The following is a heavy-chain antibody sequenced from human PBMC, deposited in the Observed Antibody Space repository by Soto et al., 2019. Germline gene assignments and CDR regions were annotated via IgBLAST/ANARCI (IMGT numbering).Heavy chain of an antibody. Sequence: ASVKVSCKASGYTFTSYGISWVRQAPGQGLEWMGWISAYNGNTNYAQKLQGRVTMTTDTSTSTAYMELRSLRSDDTAVYYCARSHTYYYDSSGYYSGGYWGQGTLVTVSS. CDR3: ARSHTYYYDSSGYYSGGY. V-gene: IGHV1-18*01. D-gene: IGHD3-22*01. CDR2: ISAYNGNT. J-gene: IGHJ4*02. CDR1: GYTFTSYG.